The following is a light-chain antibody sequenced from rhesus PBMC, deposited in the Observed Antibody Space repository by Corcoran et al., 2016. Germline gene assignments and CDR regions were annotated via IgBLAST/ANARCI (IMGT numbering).Light chain of an antibody. V-gene: IGKV1-25*01. J-gene: IGKJ3*01. CDR1: QGITND. CDR3: QHYYNSPFT. Sequence: DIQMTQSPSSLSASVGDRVTITCRASQGITNDLAWYQQRPGESPKLLIYESSRLQRGIASRFSGSGSGTDFTLTISSLQSEDFATYYCQHYYNSPFTFGPGTKLDIK. CDR2: ESS.